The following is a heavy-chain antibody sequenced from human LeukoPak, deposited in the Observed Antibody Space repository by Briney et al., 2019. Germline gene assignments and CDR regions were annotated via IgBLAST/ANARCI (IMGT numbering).Heavy chain of an antibody. CDR2: INPNSGGT. Sequence: ASVKVSCKASGYTFTGYYMHWVRQAPGQGLEWMGWINPNSGGTNYAQKFQGRVTMTRDTSISTAYMELSSLRVEDTAVYYCARDSLRITGTIGYWGQGILVTVSS. D-gene: IGHD1-7*01. CDR1: GYTFTGYY. V-gene: IGHV1-2*02. CDR3: ARDSLRITGTIGY. J-gene: IGHJ4*02.